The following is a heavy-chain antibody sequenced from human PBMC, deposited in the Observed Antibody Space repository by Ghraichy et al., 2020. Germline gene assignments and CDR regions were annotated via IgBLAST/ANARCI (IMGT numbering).Heavy chain of an antibody. D-gene: IGHD6-13*01. V-gene: IGHV3-21*01. CDR1: GFTFSSYS. CDR2: ISSSSSYI. Sequence: GGSLRLSCAASGFTFSSYSINWVRQAPGKGLEWVSSISSSSSYIYYADSVKGRFTISRDNAKNSLYLQMNSLRAEDTAVYYCARDGKIAAAGTRILFDYWCQVPLLTVSS. CDR3: ARDGKIAAAGTRILFDY. J-gene: IGHJ4*02.